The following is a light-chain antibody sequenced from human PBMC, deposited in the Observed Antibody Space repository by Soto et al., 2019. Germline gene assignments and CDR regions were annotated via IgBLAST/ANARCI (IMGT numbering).Light chain of an antibody. J-gene: IGKJ5*01. CDR3: QQYGGSPIT. CDR2: GAS. V-gene: IGKV3-20*01. CDR1: QSVTTR. Sequence: IVLTQSPGTLSLSPGERVTLSCRASQSVTTRLAWYQHKPGQAPTLLMSGASNRASGVPVRFSGSGSGTDFTLTITRLEPEDFALYYCQQYGGSPITFGLGTGLEIK.